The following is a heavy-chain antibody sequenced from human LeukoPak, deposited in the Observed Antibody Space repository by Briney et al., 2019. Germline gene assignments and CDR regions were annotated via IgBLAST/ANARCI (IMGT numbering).Heavy chain of an antibody. Sequence: GRSLRLSCAASGFTFSTYGMHWVRQAPGKGLEWVAVISDDGSSKYYADSVKGRFTISRDNSKNTLYLQMNSLRAEDTAVHYCAKDSSSGWHGDYFDYWGQGILVTVSS. D-gene: IGHD6-19*01. V-gene: IGHV3-30*18. CDR2: ISDDGSSK. J-gene: IGHJ4*02. CDR3: AKDSSSGWHGDYFDY. CDR1: GFTFSTYG.